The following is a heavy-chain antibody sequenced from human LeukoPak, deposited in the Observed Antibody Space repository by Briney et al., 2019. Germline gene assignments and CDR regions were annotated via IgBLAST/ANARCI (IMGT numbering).Heavy chain of an antibody. Sequence: PGGSLRLSCSASGFTFSSYWMSWVRQAPGKGLEWVANIKQDGSEKYYVEYVKGRFNISRDNAKKSLYLQMNSLRAEDTAVYYCRGIQLWARTYAFDIWGQGTMVTVSS. V-gene: IGHV3-7*01. J-gene: IGHJ3*02. CDR2: IKQDGSEK. D-gene: IGHD5-18*01. CDR1: GFTFSSYW. CDR3: RGIQLWARTYAFDI.